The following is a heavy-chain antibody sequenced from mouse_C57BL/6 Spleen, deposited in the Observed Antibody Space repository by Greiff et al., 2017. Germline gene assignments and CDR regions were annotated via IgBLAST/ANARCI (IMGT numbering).Heavy chain of an antibody. CDR2: IDPSDSYT. D-gene: IGHD2-4*01. CDR1: GYTFTSYW. V-gene: IGHV1-69*01. Sequence: QVQLQQPGAELVMPGASVKLSCKASGYTFTSYWMHWVKQRPGQGLEWIGEIDPSDSYTNYNQKFKGKSTLTVDKSSSTAYMQLSSLTSEDSAVYYCAVWGDYGWYFDVWGTGTTVTVSS. CDR3: AVWGDYGWYFDV. J-gene: IGHJ1*03.